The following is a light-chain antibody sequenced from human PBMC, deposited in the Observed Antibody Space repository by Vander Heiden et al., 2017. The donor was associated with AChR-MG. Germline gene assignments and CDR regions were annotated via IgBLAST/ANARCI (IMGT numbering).Light chain of an antibody. V-gene: IGKV3-15*01. J-gene: IGKJ2*01. CDR3: QQYNNGYPWGYT. CDR1: QSVSSN. CDR2: GAS. Sequence: EIVMTQSPATLSVSPGERATLSCRAIQSVSSNLAWYQKKPGQAPRLLIYGASTRATGSPDRFSGSGSGTEFTLTISSLQSEECAVYYCQQYNNGYPWGYTFGQGTKLEIK.